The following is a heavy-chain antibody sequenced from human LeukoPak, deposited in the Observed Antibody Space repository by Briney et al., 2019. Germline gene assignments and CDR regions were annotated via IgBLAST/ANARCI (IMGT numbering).Heavy chain of an antibody. V-gene: IGHV3-64*01. CDR1: GFTFSSYS. CDR2: ISKNGGNT. Sequence: GGSLRLSCAASGFTFSSYSMNWVRQAPGKVLEYVSAISKNGGNTYYANSVKGRFRISRDNSKNTLYLQMGSLRTEDMAVYYCARVGEGRYYQYYYMDVWGKGTTVTVSS. D-gene: IGHD1-26*01. J-gene: IGHJ6*03. CDR3: ARVGEGRYYQYYYMDV.